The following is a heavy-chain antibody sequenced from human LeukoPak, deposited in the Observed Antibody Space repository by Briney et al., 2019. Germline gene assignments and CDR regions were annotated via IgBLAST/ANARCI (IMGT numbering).Heavy chain of an antibody. CDR3: AREVVDGSGSYYDDWFFDY. Sequence: GASVNVSCKASGGTFSSYAISWVRQAPGQGLEWMGRIIPILGIANYAQKFQGRVTITADKSTSTAYMELSSLRSEDTAVYYCAREVVDGSGSYYDDWFFDYWGQGTLVTVSS. CDR2: IIPILGIA. CDR1: GGTFSSYA. V-gene: IGHV1-69*04. J-gene: IGHJ4*02. D-gene: IGHD3-10*01.